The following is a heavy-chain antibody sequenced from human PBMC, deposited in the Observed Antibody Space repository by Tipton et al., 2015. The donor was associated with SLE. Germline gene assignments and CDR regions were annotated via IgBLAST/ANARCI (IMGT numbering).Heavy chain of an antibody. J-gene: IGHJ3*02. Sequence: SLRLSCAASGFTFSSYSMNWVRQAPGKGLEWVSSISSSSSYIYYADSVKGRFTISRDNAKNSLYLQMNSLRAEDTAVYYCARDWDIVGAYDAFDIWGQGTMVTVSS. CDR3: ARDWDIVGAYDAFDI. D-gene: IGHD1-26*01. CDR1: GFTFSSYS. CDR2: ISSSSSYI. V-gene: IGHV3-21*01.